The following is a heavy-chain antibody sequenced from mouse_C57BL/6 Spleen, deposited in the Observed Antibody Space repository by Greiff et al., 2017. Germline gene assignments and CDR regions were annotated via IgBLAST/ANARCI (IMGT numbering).Heavy chain of an antibody. CDR1: GYTFTDYN. CDR3: ARSYYYGSPWFAY. CDR2: INPNNGGT. V-gene: IGHV1-18*01. D-gene: IGHD1-1*01. Sequence: VQLQQPGPELVKPGASVKIPCKASGYTFTDYNMDWVKQSHGKSLEWIGDINPNNGGTIYNQKFKGKATLTVDKSSSTAYMELRSLTSEDTAVYYCARSYYYGSPWFAYWGQGTLVTVSA. J-gene: IGHJ3*01.